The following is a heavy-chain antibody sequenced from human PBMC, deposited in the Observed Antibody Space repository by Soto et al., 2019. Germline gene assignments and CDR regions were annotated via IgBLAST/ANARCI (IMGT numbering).Heavy chain of an antibody. CDR3: AKSRYSDSSGDFYDY. Sequence: EVQLLESGGGLVQPGGSLRLSCAASGFTFSNYAMSWVRQAPGKGLEWVATMSGGGALIDYADSLKGRFTISRDNSRNTLHLEMNSLRAEDTAVYYCAKSRYSDSSGDFYDYWGQGTLVTVSS. J-gene: IGHJ4*02. CDR2: MSGGGALI. CDR1: GFTFSNYA. V-gene: IGHV3-23*01. D-gene: IGHD3-22*01.